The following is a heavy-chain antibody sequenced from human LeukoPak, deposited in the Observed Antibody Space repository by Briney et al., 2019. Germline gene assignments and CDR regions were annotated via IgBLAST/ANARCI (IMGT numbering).Heavy chain of an antibody. Sequence: GGSLRLSCATSGLTFRTTWMHWVRQAPGKGLMWVSRMNGEGTTIDYADSVKGRITVSRDYAKNTLFLQMNNLRTEDTALYFCATARNFRFEYWGQGSLVIVSA. J-gene: IGHJ4*02. CDR2: MNGEGTTI. CDR3: ATARNFRFEY. D-gene: IGHD1-7*01. CDR1: GLTFRTTW. V-gene: IGHV3-74*01.